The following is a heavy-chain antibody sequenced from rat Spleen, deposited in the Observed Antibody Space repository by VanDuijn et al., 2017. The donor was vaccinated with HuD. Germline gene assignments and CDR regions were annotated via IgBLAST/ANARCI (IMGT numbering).Heavy chain of an antibody. CDR2: ISPSGGRT. Sequence: EVQLMESGGGLVQPGRSLKLSCAASGFTFSDYYMAWVRQAPKKGLEWVASISPSGGRTHYRESVKGRFTISRDNTKSTLYLQMDSLRSEDTATYYCVRSNFYSDYWGQGVMVTVSS. J-gene: IGHJ2*01. CDR3: VRSNFYSDY. D-gene: IGHD1-3*01. CDR1: GFTFSDYY. V-gene: IGHV5-25*01.